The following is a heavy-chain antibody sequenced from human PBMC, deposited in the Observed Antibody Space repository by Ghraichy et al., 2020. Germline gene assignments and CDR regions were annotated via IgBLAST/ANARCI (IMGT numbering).Heavy chain of an antibody. Sequence: LSLTCAASGFIFNSYAMHWVRHAPGKRLEWVALISYDGSSKYYADYVKGRFTISRDNSKDTVSLQMNSLTVEDTAVYYCAKVGSGLTGYFDFWGQGTLVSVSS. V-gene: IGHV3-30*04. CDR2: ISYDGSSK. J-gene: IGHJ4*02. D-gene: IGHD2-15*01. CDR3: AKVGSGLTGYFDF. CDR1: GFIFNSYA.